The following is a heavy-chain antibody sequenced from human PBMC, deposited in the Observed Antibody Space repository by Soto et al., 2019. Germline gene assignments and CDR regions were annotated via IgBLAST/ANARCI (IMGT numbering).Heavy chain of an antibody. CDR3: ATTAAIAVAGTPFDY. D-gene: IGHD6-19*01. J-gene: IGHJ4*02. CDR1: GYSFTSYG. CDR2: ISAYNGNT. Sequence: XSVKVSCNAAGYSFTSYGIIWGRQAPGRGLEWMGWISAYNGNTNYAQKLQGRVTMTTDTSTSTAYMELRSLRSDDTAVYYCATTAAIAVAGTPFDYWGQGTLVTVSS. V-gene: IGHV1-18*01.